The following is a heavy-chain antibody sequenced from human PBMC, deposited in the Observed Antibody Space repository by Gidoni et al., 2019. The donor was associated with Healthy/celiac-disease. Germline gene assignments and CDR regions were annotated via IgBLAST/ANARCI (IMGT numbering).Heavy chain of an antibody. J-gene: IGHJ4*02. CDR1: GYTFTSYA. D-gene: IGHD6-13*01. CDR2: INAGNGNT. CDR3: AGSERYGSSWYLFDY. V-gene: IGHV1-3*01. Sequence: QVQLVQSGAEVKKPGASVKVSCKASGYTFTSYAMHWVRQAPGQRLEWMGWINAGNGNTKYSQKFQGRVTITRDTSASTAYMELSSLRSEDTAVYYCAGSERYGSSWYLFDYWGQGTLVTVSS.